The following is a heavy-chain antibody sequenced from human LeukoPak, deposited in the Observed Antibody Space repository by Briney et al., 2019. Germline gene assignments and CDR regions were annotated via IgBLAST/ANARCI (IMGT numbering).Heavy chain of an antibody. Sequence: PSLKVSSKASRYTLTSDGITAVCQAPGQGVERGGWISAYNGNTNYAQKLQGRVTMTTDTPTSTAYMELRSLRSDDTAVYYCARGPELERYFDWLPKPYYFDYWGQGTLVTVSS. J-gene: IGHJ4*02. D-gene: IGHD3-9*01. CDR1: RYTLTSDG. CDR2: ISAYNGNT. V-gene: IGHV1-18*04. CDR3: ARGPELERYFDWLPKPYYFDY.